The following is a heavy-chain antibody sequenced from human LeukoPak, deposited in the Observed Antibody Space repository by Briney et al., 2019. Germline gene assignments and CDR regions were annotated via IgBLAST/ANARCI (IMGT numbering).Heavy chain of an antibody. CDR2: IYYSGST. V-gene: IGHV4-59*01. CDR3: ARSYYYYGMDV. CDR1: GGSISSYY. J-gene: IGHJ6*02. Sequence: SETLSLTCTVSGGSISSYYWSWIRQPPGEGLEWIGYIYYSGSTNYNPSLKSRVTISVDTSKNQFSLKLSSVTAADTAVYYCARSYYYYGMDVWGQGTTVTVSS.